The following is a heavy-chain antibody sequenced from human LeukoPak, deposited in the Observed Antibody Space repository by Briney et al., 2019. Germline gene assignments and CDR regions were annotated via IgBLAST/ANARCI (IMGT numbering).Heavy chain of an antibody. CDR1: GGSISSSSYY. V-gene: IGHV4-39*07. D-gene: IGHD6-13*01. Sequence: TSETLSLTCTVSGGSISSSSYYWGWIRQPPGKGLEWIGSIYYSGSTYYNPSLKSRVTISVDTSKNQFSLKLSSVTAADTAVYYCASSSWYGGVDYWGQGTLVTVSS. CDR3: ASSSWYGGVDY. J-gene: IGHJ4*02. CDR2: IYYSGST.